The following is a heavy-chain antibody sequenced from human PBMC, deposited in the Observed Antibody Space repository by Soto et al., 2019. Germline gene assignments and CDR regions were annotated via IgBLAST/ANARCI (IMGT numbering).Heavy chain of an antibody. Sequence: SETLSLTCTVYGGSVSSDSYYWSWIRQPPGKGLEWIGYIYYSGSTNYNPSLKSRVTISLDTSKNQVSLKQSSVTAADTAVYMCSTKRGPGSGWYFRPWGQGTLVTVSS. CDR1: GGSVSSDSYY. CDR2: IYYSGST. V-gene: IGHV4-61*01. J-gene: IGHJ5*02. CDR3: STKRGPGSGWYFRP. D-gene: IGHD6-19*01.